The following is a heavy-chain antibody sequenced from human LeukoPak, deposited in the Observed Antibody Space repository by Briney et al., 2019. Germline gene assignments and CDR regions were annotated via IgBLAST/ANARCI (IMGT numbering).Heavy chain of an antibody. Sequence: PGGSLRLSCAASGFTFSSYGMHWVRQAPGKGLEWVTFIRYDGSKKYYADSVKGRFTISRDDSKNTLFLQMNSLRIDDTAVYYCARLKAVAGPHYYFDYWGQGTLVTVSS. D-gene: IGHD6-19*01. CDR1: GFTFSSYG. J-gene: IGHJ4*02. CDR3: ARLKAVAGPHYYFDY. V-gene: IGHV3-30*02. CDR2: IRYDGSKK.